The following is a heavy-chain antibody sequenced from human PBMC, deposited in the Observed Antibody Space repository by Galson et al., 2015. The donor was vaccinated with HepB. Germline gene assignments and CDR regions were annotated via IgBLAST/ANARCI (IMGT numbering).Heavy chain of an antibody. Sequence: SLRLSCAASGFTFSSYAMHWVRQAPGKGLEWVAVISYDGSNKYYADSVKGRFTISRDNSKNTLYLQMNSLRAEDTAVYYCARDPIPIVVVTAIRNGYFDYWGQGTLVTVSS. D-gene: IGHD2-21*02. CDR1: GFTFSSYA. V-gene: IGHV3-30*04. CDR2: ISYDGSNK. J-gene: IGHJ4*02. CDR3: ARDPIPIVVVTAIRNGYFDY.